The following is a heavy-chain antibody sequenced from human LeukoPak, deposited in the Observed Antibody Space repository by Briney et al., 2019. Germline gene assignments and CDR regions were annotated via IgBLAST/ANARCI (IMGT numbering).Heavy chain of an antibody. J-gene: IGHJ3*02. Sequence: SETLSLTCAVYGGSFSGYYRSWIRQPPGKGLEWIGEIVHSGNTKYNPSLKSRVTISVDTSKNQFSLNLTSVTAADTAVYYCARFGSSTWYKGAFDIWGQGAMVTVAS. CDR2: IVHSGNT. D-gene: IGHD6-13*01. CDR3: ARFGSSTWYKGAFDI. V-gene: IGHV4-34*12. CDR1: GGSFSGYY.